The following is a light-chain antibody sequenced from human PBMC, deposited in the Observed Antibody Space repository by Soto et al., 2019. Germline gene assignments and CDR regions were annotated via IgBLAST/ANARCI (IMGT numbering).Light chain of an antibody. V-gene: IGKV3-20*01. CDR1: QSVGSNY. J-gene: IGKJ3*01. CDR2: GAS. Sequence: EIVLTQSPGTLSLSPGERATLYCRASQSVGSNYLAWYQQKPGQAPRVLIYGASSSAAGIPDRFSASGSGADFTLTISRLEPEDFAVYYCQQYNTSPFTFGPGTKVDIK. CDR3: QQYNTSPFT.